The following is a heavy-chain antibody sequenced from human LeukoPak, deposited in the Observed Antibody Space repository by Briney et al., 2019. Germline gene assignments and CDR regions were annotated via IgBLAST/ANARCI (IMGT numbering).Heavy chain of an antibody. J-gene: IGHJ4*02. V-gene: IGHV4-39*07. Sequence: PSETLSLTCTVSGGSISSSSYYWGWIRQPPGKGLEWIGSIYYSGSTYYNPSLKSRVTISVDTSKNQFSLKLSSVTAADTAVYYCASSRPRIAAAGAFDYWGQGTLVTVSS. CDR1: GGSISSSSYY. CDR2: IYYSGST. D-gene: IGHD6-13*01. CDR3: ASSRPRIAAAGAFDY.